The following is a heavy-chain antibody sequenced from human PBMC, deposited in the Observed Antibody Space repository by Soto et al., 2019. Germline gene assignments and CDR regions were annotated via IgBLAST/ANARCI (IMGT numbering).Heavy chain of an antibody. Sequence: SGPTVVNPTQTLTLTCTFSGFSLSTSGVGVGWIRQPPGKALEWLALIYWDDDKRYSPSLKSRLTITKDTSKNQVVLTMTNMDPVDTATYYCAHAPGDIVVVPAAPGWFDPWGQGTLVTVSS. J-gene: IGHJ5*02. D-gene: IGHD2-2*01. CDR3: AHAPGDIVVVPAAPGWFDP. CDR1: GFSLSTSGVG. CDR2: IYWDDDK. V-gene: IGHV2-5*02.